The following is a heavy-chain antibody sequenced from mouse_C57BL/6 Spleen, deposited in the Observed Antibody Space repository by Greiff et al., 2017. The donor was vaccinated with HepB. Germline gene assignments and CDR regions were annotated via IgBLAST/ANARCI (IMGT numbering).Heavy chain of an antibody. Sequence: EVMLVESGGGLVKPGGSLKLSCAASGFTFSDYGMHWVRQAPEKGLEWVAYISSGSSTIYYADTVKGRFTISRDNAKNTLFLQMTSLRSEDTAMYYGAREGYSNYDWFAYWGQGTLVTVSA. CDR3: AREGYSNYDWFAY. J-gene: IGHJ3*01. CDR2: ISSGSSTI. CDR1: GFTFSDYG. V-gene: IGHV5-17*01. D-gene: IGHD2-5*01.